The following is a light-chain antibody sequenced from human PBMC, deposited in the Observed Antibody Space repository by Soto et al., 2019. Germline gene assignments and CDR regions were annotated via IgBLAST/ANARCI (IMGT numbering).Light chain of an antibody. CDR1: GSNIGSNY. V-gene: IGLV1-47*02. CDR3: AAWDDSLSGVV. J-gene: IGLJ2*01. Sequence: QSVLTQPPSASATPGQRVTISCSGSGSNIGSNYVYWYQQLPGTAPKLLIYNTNQRPSGVPDRFSGSRSGTSASLAISGLRSEDESDYYCAAWDDSLSGVVFGGGTKVTVL. CDR2: NTN.